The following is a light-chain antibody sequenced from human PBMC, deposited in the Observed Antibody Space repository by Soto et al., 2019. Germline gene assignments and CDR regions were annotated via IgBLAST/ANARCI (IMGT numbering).Light chain of an antibody. J-gene: IGLJ3*02. V-gene: IGLV1-40*01. Sequence: QSVLTQPPSVSGAPGQRVTISCTGSSSNIGAGYDVHWYQQLPGTAPKLLIYGNSNRPSGVPDRFSGSKSGTSASLAITGLQAEDEADYYGQSYDSSPNWVFSGGTKLTVL. CDR2: GNS. CDR1: SSNIGAGYD. CDR3: QSYDSSPNWV.